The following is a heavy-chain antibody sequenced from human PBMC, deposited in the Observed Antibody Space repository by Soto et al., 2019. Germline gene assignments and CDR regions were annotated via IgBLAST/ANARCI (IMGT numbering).Heavy chain of an antibody. V-gene: IGHV4-59*08. J-gene: IGHJ4*02. CDR2: IYYSGST. CDR3: ARHSNEYRKSLDY. D-gene: IGHD1-1*01. CDR1: GGSISSYY. Sequence: SETLSLTCTVSGGSISSYYWSWIRQPPGKGLEWIGYIYYSGSTSYNPSLKSRATISVDTSKNLFSLKLTSVTAADTAVYYCARHSNEYRKSLDYWGQGTLVTVSS.